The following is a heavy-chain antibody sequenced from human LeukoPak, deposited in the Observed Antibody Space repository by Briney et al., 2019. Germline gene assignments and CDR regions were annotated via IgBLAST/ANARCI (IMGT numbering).Heavy chain of an antibody. CDR2: IYPDDSDT. D-gene: IGHD3-10*01. CDR1: GYSFANFW. CDR3: ARRAGTLNYYYFYMDV. J-gene: IGHJ6*03. V-gene: IGHV5-51*01. Sequence: GESLKISCEGSGYSFANFWIVWVRQMPGKGLEWMGIIYPDDSDTKYNPSFQGQVTISADKSIGTAYLQWSSLKASDTAIYYCARRAGTLNYYYFYMDVWGKGTTVTVSS.